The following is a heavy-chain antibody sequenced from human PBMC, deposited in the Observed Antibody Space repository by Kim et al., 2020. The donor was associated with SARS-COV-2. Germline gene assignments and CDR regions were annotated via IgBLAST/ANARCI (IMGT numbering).Heavy chain of an antibody. CDR1: GFSFGGYA. J-gene: IGHJ4*02. V-gene: IGHV3-49*03. CDR3: SRDRNLGHSGDSAFLDY. Sequence: GGSLRLSCRTSGFSFGGYAISWFRQAPGKGLEWIGFIRSNTYRGTTEYAASVKGRFTISRDDSRSLAYLQMNSLRIEDTAIYYCSRDRNLGHSGDSAFLDYWGQGTLVTVSS. D-gene: IGHD2-21*02. CDR2: IRSNTYRGTT.